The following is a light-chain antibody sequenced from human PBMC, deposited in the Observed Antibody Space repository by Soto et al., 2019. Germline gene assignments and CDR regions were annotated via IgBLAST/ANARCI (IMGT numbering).Light chain of an antibody. CDR2: DAS. J-gene: IGKJ1*01. Sequence: EIVLTQTTATLSLSPGERATRSCRASQSVNRFLAWYQQKPGQAPRLLIYDASIRATGIPARFSGSGSGTDFTLTISSLEPEDFAVYFCQQRSNWPTFGQGTKVDIK. CDR1: QSVNRF. CDR3: QQRSNWPT. V-gene: IGKV3-11*01.